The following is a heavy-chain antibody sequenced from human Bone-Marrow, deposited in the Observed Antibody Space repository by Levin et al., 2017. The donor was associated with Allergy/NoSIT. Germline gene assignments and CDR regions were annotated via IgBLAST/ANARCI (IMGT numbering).Heavy chain of an antibody. J-gene: IGHJ1*01. D-gene: IGHD2-21*01. V-gene: IGHV3-23*05. Sequence: GESLKISCEASGFTFSNYAMSWVRQAPGKGLEWVSTISGTAYSTYYANSVKGRFTISRDNSKYTLYLQMNSLKAEDTVVYYCANEDEHRQVQIPEDFWGQGTLVTVSS. CDR3: ANEDEHRQVQIPEDF. CDR2: ISGTAYST. CDR1: GFTFSNYA.